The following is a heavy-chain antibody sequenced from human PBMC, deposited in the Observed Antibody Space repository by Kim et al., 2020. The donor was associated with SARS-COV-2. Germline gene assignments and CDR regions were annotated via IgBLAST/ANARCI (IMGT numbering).Heavy chain of an antibody. CDR2: TTREGGGS. CDR3: VRYGRSDWAVH. V-gene: IGHV3-64D*06. CDR1: GFTFSAYA. Sequence: GGSLRLSCSASGFTFSAYAMHWVRQAPGMGLQYVSATTREGGGSFYADSVQDRFTIFRDNSKNTLYLQMSGLRREDTAVYYCVRYGRSDWAVHWGEGPLVIVS. D-gene: IGHD1-26*01. J-gene: IGHJ4*02.